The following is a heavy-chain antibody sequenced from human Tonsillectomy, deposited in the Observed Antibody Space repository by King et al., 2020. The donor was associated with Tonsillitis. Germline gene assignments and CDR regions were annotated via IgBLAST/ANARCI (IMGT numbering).Heavy chain of an antibody. J-gene: IGHJ4*02. CDR2: IYYSGST. D-gene: IGHD2-15*01. Sequence: VQLQESGPGLVKPSETLSLTCTVSGGSISSYYWSWIRQPPGKGLEWIGYIYYSGSTNYNPSLKSRVTISVDTSKNQFSLKLSSVTAADTAVYYCARERGSSWFDYWGQGTQVTVSS. CDR1: GGSISSYY. CDR3: ARERGSSWFDY. V-gene: IGHV4-59*01.